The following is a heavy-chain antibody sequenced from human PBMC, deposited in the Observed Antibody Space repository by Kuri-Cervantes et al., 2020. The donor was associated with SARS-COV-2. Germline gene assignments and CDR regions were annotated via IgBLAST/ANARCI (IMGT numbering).Heavy chain of an antibody. CDR3: VTRGGSEAFDV. CDR2: ISSSGSTI. J-gene: IGHJ3*01. D-gene: IGHD1-1*01. Sequence: GGSLRLSCAASGFTFSSYEMNWVRQAPGKGLEWVSYISSSGSTIYYADSVKGRFIISRDNSKNTLFLQMSGLRAEDTAVYFCVTRGGSEAFDVWGQGTMVTVSS. V-gene: IGHV3-48*03. CDR1: GFTFSSYE.